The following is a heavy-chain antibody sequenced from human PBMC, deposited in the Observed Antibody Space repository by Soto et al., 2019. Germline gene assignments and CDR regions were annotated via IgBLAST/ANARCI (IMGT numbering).Heavy chain of an antibody. CDR3: ASSISPPGVVDY. J-gene: IGHJ4*02. CDR2: IYYSGST. CDR1: SGSISSGDYY. V-gene: IGHV4-30-4*01. Sequence: QVQLQESGPGLVKPSQTLSLTCTVSSGSISSGDYYWSWIRQPPGKGLEWIGYIYYSGSTYYNPSLNSRVTISVDTSKNRFSLKLSSVTAADTAVYYCASSISPPGVVDYWGQGTLVTVSS. D-gene: IGHD3-3*01.